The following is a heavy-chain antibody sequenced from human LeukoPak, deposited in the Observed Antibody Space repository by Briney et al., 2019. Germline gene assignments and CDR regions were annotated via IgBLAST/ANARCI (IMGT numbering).Heavy chain of an antibody. CDR1: GYTFTGYY. CDR2: INPNGGGT. V-gene: IGHV1-2*02. CDR3: ARTAPGDYYFDY. Sequence: ASVKVSCKASGYTFTGYYMHWVRQAPGQGLEWMGWINPNGGGTNSAQKFQGRVTMTRDTSISTAYMELSRLRSDDTAVYYCARTAPGDYYFDYWGQGTPVTVSS. D-gene: IGHD6-13*01. J-gene: IGHJ4*02.